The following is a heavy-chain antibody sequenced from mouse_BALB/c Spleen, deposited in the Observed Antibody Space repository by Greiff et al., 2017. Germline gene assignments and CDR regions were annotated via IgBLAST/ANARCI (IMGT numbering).Heavy chain of an antibody. J-gene: IGHJ3*01. CDR1: GFNIKDTY. CDR3: AREIYYGSSYGFAY. CDR2: IDPANGNT. V-gene: IGHV14-3*02. Sequence: EVKLVESGAELVKPGASVKLSCTASGFNIKDTYMHWVKQRPEQGLEWIGRIDPANGNTKYDPKFQGKATITADTSSNTAYLQLSSLTSEDTAVYYCAREIYYGSSYGFAYWGQGTLVTVSA. D-gene: IGHD1-1*01.